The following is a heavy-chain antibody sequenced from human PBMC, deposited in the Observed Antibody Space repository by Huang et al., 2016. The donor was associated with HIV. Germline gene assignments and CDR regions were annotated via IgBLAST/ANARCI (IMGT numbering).Heavy chain of an antibody. CDR3: VRDSSSGLQLRY. J-gene: IGHJ4*02. D-gene: IGHD3-22*01. Sequence: EVQLVESGGSLAQPGGSLRLSCVASGYTFSTYSMNWVRQAPGKGLEWVSYISKTSGATSSAESVKGRFTVSRDNVKNSLYLQMNRLRVEDTAMYYCVRDSSSGLQLRYWGQGALVIVS. V-gene: IGHV3-48*01. CDR2: ISKTSGAT. CDR1: GYTFSTYS.